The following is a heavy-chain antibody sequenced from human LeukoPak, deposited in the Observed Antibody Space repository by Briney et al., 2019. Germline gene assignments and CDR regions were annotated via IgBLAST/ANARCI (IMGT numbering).Heavy chain of an antibody. CDR3: ARGGGYSSPSYDY. V-gene: IGHV3-53*01. CDR1: GLTVSGNY. Sequence: GGSLRLSCAASGLTVSGNYVTWVRQVPGKGLEWVSVIYSDGSTYYADSVKGRFTISRDNSKNTLYLQMNSLRAGDTAVCYCARGGGYSSPSYDYWGQGTLVAVSS. D-gene: IGHD6-13*01. CDR2: IYSDGST. J-gene: IGHJ4*02.